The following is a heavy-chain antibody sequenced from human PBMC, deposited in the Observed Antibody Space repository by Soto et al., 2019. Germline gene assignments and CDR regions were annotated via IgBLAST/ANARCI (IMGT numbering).Heavy chain of an antibody. CDR3: AKEAYRVAGTEGYYDY. J-gene: IGHJ4*02. CDR2: ISGSGGST. D-gene: IGHD6-19*01. Sequence: PGGSLRLSCASSGFTFSSYAMSWVRQAPGKGLEWVSAISGSGGSTYYADSVKGRFTISRDNPKNTLYLQMNSLRAEDTAVYYCAKEAYRVAGTEGYYDYWGQGTLVTVSS. V-gene: IGHV3-23*01. CDR1: GFTFSSYA.